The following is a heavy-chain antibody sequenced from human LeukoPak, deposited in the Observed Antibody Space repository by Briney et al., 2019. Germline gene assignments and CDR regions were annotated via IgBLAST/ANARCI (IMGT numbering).Heavy chain of an antibody. CDR2: IYYSGST. Sequence: SETLSLTCTVSGGSLSNYYWSWIRQPPGKGLEWIGYIYYSGSTNYNPSLKSRVTISVDTSKNQFSLKLNSVTAADTAMYYCARRAYGSGSFNRYYFDYWGQGTLVAVSS. V-gene: IGHV4-59*08. J-gene: IGHJ4*02. CDR3: ARRAYGSGSFNRYYFDY. D-gene: IGHD3-10*01. CDR1: GGSLSNYY.